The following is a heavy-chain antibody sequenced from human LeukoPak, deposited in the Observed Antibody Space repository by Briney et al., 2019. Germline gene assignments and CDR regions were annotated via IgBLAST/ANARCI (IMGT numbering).Heavy chain of an antibody. Sequence: GGSLRLSCTASGFTFNSFAMGWVRQAPGKGLEWVSSISSSSSYIYYADSVKGRFTISRDNAKNSLYLQMNSLRAEDTAVYYCARDLGSSTTMIVIWSEGGFDYWGQGTLVTVSS. CDR3: ARDLGSSTTMIVIWSEGGFDY. J-gene: IGHJ4*02. CDR1: GFTFNSFA. CDR2: ISSSSSYI. D-gene: IGHD3-22*01. V-gene: IGHV3-21*01.